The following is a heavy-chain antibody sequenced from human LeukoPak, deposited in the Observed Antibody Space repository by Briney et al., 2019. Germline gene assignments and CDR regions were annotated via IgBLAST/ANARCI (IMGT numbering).Heavy chain of an antibody. CDR3: AKDRSGYDYYGQYYFDY. CDR2: ISGSGGTT. Sequence: GGSLRLSCAASGFTFSSYAMTWVRQAPGKGLEWVSGISGSGGTTCYADSVKGRFTISRDNSKNTLYLQMNSLRAEDTALYYCAKDRSGYDYYGQYYFDYWGQGTPVTVSS. D-gene: IGHD5-12*01. CDR1: GFTFSSYA. V-gene: IGHV3-23*01. J-gene: IGHJ4*02.